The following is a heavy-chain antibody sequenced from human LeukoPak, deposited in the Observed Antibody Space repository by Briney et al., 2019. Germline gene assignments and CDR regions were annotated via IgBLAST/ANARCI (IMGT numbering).Heavy chain of an antibody. CDR1: GFTFSSYA. V-gene: IGHV3-23*01. CDR2: ISGSGGST. CDR3: AKTALAAADYYYYGMDV. D-gene: IGHD6-13*01. J-gene: IGHJ6*02. Sequence: GGSLRLSCAASGFTFSSYAMSWVRQAPGKGLEWVSAISGSGGSTYYADSVKGRFTISRDNSKNTLYLQMNSLRAEDTAVYYCAKTALAAADYYYYGMDVWGQGTTVTVSS.